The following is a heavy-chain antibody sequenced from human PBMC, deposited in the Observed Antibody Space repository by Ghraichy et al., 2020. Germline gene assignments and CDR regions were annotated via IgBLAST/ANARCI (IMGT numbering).Heavy chain of an antibody. Sequence: SETLSLTCTVSGGSISSYYWSWIRQPAGKGLEWIGRIYTSGSTNYNPSLKSRVTMSVDTSKNQFSLKLSSVTAADTAVYYCARDPVCSSTSCYERDYYYGMAVGDEGTTVTVSS. D-gene: IGHD2-2*01. CDR3: ARDPVCSSTSCYERDYYYGMAV. V-gene: IGHV4-4*07. J-gene: IGHJ6*02. CDR2: IYTSGST. CDR1: GGSISSYY.